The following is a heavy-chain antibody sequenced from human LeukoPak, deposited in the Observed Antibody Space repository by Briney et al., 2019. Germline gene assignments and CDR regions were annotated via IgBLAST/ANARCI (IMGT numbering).Heavy chain of an antibody. CDR2: IYYSGST. CDR1: GGSISSYY. V-gene: IGHV4-59*08. J-gene: IGHJ4*02. CDR3: ARNERWLQSHFDY. Sequence: SETLSLTCTVSGGSISSYYWSWIRQPPGKGLEWIGYIYYSGSTNYNPSLKSRVTISVDTSKNQFSLKLSSVTAADTAVYYCARNERWLQSHFDYWGQGTLVTVSS. D-gene: IGHD5-24*01.